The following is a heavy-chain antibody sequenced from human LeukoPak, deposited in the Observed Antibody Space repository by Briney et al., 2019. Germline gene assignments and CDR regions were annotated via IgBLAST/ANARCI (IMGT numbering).Heavy chain of an antibody. J-gene: IGHJ5*02. CDR3: ARDEYCSSTSCYAGWFDP. D-gene: IGHD2-2*01. V-gene: IGHV1-18*01. CDR2: ISAYNGNT. CDR1: GYTFTSYG. Sequence: ASVKVSCKASGYTFTSYGISWVRQAPGQGLEWMGWISAYNGNTNYAQKLQGRVTMTTDTSTSTAYMELSSLRSEDTAVYYCARDEYCSSTSCYAGWFDPWGQGTLVTVSS.